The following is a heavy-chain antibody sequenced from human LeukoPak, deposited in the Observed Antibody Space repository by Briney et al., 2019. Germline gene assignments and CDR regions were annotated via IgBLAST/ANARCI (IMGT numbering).Heavy chain of an antibody. CDR3: AKDPYRASSGLVDY. CDR2: IKHDGSEK. Sequence: GGSLRLSCAASGXTFSNYWMTWVRQAPGKGLEWVANIKHDGSEKYYVDSVKGRFTISRDNSKNTLYLQMNSLRAEDTAVYYCAKDPYRASSGLVDYWGQGTLVTVSS. J-gene: IGHJ4*02. D-gene: IGHD5-12*01. CDR1: GXTFSNYW. V-gene: IGHV3-7*04.